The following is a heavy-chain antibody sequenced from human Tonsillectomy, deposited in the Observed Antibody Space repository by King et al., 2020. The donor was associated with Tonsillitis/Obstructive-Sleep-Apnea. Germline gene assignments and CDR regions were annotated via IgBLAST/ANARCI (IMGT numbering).Heavy chain of an antibody. J-gene: IGHJ4*02. V-gene: IGHV3-7*01. CDR3: ASLAY. Sequence: VQLVESGGGLLQPGGSLRLSCAASGFTFSDYCMSWVRQAPGKGLEWVANIKEDGGEKYNADSVKGRFTISRDNAKNSLSLQMNSLRADDTAVYYCASLAYWGQGTLVTVSS. CDR1: GFTFSDYC. CDR2: IKEDGGEK.